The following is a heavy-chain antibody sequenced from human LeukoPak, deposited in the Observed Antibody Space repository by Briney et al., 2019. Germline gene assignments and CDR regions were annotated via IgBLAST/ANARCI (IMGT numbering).Heavy chain of an antibody. CDR3: ARRPYDILTGYPFGP. J-gene: IGHJ5*02. CDR2: FSYGGST. D-gene: IGHD3-9*01. V-gene: IGHV4-39*01. CDR1: GGSISSSSYF. Sequence: SEALSLTCTVSGGSISSSSYFWGWIRQSPGKGLEWIGSFSYGGSTDYHPSLKSRVTISVDTSNNQFSLNLTSVTAADTAVYYCARRPYDILTGYPFGPWGQGTPVTVSS.